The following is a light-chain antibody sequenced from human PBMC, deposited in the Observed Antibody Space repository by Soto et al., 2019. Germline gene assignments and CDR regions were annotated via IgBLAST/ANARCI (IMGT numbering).Light chain of an antibody. CDR2: AAS. CDR3: QQLNSYRL. J-gene: IGKJ4*01. CDR1: QGISSY. Sequence: IQLTQSPSSLSASVGDRVTITCRASQGISSYLAWYQQKPGKAPKLLIYAASTLQSGVPSRFSGSGSGTYFTLTISSLQPXXFATYDCQQLNSYRLFGGGTKVEIK. V-gene: IGKV1-9*01.